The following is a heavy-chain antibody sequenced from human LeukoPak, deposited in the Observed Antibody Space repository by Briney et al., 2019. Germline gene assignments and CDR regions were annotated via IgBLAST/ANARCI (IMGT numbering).Heavy chain of an antibody. Sequence: PGGSLRLSCAASGFTFSSHWMHWVRQAPGKGLVWVSRINSDESSTGYADSVKGRFTISRDNAKNTLYLQMNNLRAEDTAVYYCALGSYYFDYWGQGSLVTVSS. CDR1: GFTFSSHW. CDR3: ALGSYYFDY. V-gene: IGHV3-74*01. D-gene: IGHD6-19*01. CDR2: INSDESST. J-gene: IGHJ4*02.